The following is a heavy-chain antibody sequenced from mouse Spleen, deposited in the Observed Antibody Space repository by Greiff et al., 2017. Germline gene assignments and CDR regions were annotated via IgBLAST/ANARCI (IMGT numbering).Heavy chain of an antibody. CDR2: ISSGGDYI. Sequence: EVKVVESGEGLVKPGGSLKLSCAASGFTFSSYAMSWVRQTPEKRLEWVAYISSGGDYIYYADTVKGRFTISRDNARNTLYLQMSSLKSEDTAMYYCTRRTLDWYFDVWGTGTTVTVSS. D-gene: IGHD6-1*01. V-gene: IGHV5-9-1*02. CDR3: TRRTLDWYFDV. CDR1: GFTFSSYA. J-gene: IGHJ1*03.